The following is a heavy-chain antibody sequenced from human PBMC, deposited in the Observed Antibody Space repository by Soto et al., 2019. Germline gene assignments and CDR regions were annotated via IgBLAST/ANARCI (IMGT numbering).Heavy chain of an antibody. CDR3: ASGTFNDISFDS. D-gene: IGHD2-21*01. CDR2: IYYTGAA. CDR1: GGSIDTGGFY. V-gene: IGHV4-31*03. J-gene: IGHJ4*02. Sequence: QVQLQESGPGLVKPSQTLTLTCSVSGGSIDTGGFYWSWARQLPGKGLQWIGYIYYTGAAYYNPALKSRVVISLDTSANQFSLSLTSLTAADTAVYYCASGTFNDISFDSWGQGRLVIVSS.